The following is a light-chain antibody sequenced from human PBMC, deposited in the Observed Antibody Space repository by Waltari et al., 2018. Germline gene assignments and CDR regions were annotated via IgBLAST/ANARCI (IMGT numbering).Light chain of an antibody. CDR1: QSLLHSNGYNY. V-gene: IGKV2-28*01. CDR2: LGS. Sequence: SPLSLPVTPGEPASISCRSSQSLLHSNGYNYLDWYLQKPGQSPQLLIYLGSNRASGVPDRFSGSGSGTDFTLKISRVEAEDVGVYYCMQALQTPTFGGGTKVEIK. CDR3: MQALQTPT. J-gene: IGKJ4*01.